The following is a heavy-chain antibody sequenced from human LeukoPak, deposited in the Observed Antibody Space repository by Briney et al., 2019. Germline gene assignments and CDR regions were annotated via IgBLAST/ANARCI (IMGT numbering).Heavy chain of an antibody. Sequence: GGPLRLSCAASGFTFKTYAMSWVRQAPGKGLEWVSTFGSSANTYYADSVKGRFTISRDNSRNTLYLQMNTLKVGDTAVYYCAKRGGGVVLVDTTRYYFDSWGQGTLVTVSS. CDR2: FGSSANT. J-gene: IGHJ4*02. V-gene: IGHV3-23*01. CDR1: GFTFKTYA. D-gene: IGHD2-15*01. CDR3: AKRGGGVVLVDTTRYYFDS.